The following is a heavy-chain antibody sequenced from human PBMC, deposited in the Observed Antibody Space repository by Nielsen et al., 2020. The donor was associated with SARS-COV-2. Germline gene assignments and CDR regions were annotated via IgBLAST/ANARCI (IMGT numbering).Heavy chain of an antibody. V-gene: IGHV3-30*03. CDR2: ISYDGSNK. D-gene: IGHD3-9*01. Sequence: GESLKISCAASGFTFDDYAMHWVRQAPGKGLEWVAVISYDGSNKYYADSVKGRFTISRDNSKNTLYLQMNSLRSEDTAVYYCATGPRVRYFDWLTTDYWGQGTLVTVSS. CDR3: ATGPRVRYFDWLTTDY. CDR1: GFTFDDYA. J-gene: IGHJ4*02.